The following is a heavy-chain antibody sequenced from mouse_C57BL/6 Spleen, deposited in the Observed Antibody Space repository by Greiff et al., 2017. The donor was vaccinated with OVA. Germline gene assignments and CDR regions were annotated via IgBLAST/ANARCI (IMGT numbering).Heavy chain of an antibody. CDR3: TTRITTDYFDY. CDR2: IDPEGGDT. J-gene: IGHJ2*01. CDR1: GFNIKDYY. Sequence: VQLQQSGAELVRPGASVKLSCTASGFNIKDYYMHWVKQRPEQGLEWIGRIDPEGGDTEYAPKFQGKATMTADTSSNTAYLQLSSLTSEDTAVYYCTTRITTDYFDYWGQGTTLTVSS. V-gene: IGHV14-1*01. D-gene: IGHD1-1*01.